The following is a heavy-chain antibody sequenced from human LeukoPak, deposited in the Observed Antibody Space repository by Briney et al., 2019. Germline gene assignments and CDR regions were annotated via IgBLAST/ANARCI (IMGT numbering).Heavy chain of an antibody. Sequence: GGSLRLSCVASGFTVSSNYMTWVRQAPGKGLEWVSVIYTGGSPYYADSVKGRFTISRDISKNTVYLQMNSLRAEDTAVYYCATSYDMGWLIGYWGQGTLVTVSS. J-gene: IGHJ4*02. V-gene: IGHV3-53*01. CDR2: IYTGGSP. CDR1: GFTVSSNY. D-gene: IGHD3/OR15-3a*01. CDR3: ATSYDMGWLIGY.